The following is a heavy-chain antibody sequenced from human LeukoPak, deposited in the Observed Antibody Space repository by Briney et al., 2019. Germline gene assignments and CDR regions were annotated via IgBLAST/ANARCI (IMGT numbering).Heavy chain of an antibody. CDR1: GFRLSSHA. Sequence: GAPRPSLPAPGFRLSSHALRRGRPGPGQGPEGVSALNSTDAGTYHADSVRGRFTISRDSSKNTLYLQMNSLRAEDAAVYYCAKAPVTSCRGAYCYPFDYWGQGTLVTVSS. J-gene: IGHJ4*02. V-gene: IGHV3-23*01. CDR3: AKAPVTSCRGAYCYPFDY. CDR2: LNSTDAGT. D-gene: IGHD2-21*01.